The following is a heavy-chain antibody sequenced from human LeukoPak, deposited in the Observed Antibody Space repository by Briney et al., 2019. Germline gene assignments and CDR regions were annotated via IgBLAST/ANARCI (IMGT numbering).Heavy chain of an antibody. CDR2: IYTSGST. CDR1: GGSISSYY. J-gene: IGHJ4*02. CDR3: ARTSQYYYDSSGYYFFDY. V-gene: IGHV4-4*07. Sequence: SETLSLTCTVSGGSISSYYWSWIRQPAGKGLEWIGRIYTSGSTNYNPSLKRRVTMSVDTSKNQFSLKLSSVTAADTAVYYCARTSQYYYDSSGYYFFDYWGQGTLVTVSS. D-gene: IGHD3-22*01.